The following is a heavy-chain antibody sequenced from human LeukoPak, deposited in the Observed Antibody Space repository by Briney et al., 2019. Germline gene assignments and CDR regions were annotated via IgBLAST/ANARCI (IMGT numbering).Heavy chain of an antibody. D-gene: IGHD5-18*01. J-gene: IGHJ4*02. Sequence: GGSLRLSCAASGFTFSSYWMSWVRQAPGKGLEWVANIREDGSEAYYVDFLKGRFTISRDNDKNSLHLQMNSLRVEDTAVYYCARVLYFRENSYAGPFDQWGQGTLVTVSS. CDR1: GFTFSSYW. V-gene: IGHV3-7*01. CDR2: IREDGSEA. CDR3: ARVLYFRENSYAGPFDQ.